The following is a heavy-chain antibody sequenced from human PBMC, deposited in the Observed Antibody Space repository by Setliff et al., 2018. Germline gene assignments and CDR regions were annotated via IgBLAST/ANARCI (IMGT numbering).Heavy chain of an antibody. D-gene: IGHD6-25*01. CDR3: ARSPANGGHDAFDI. V-gene: IGHV3-21*01. CDR1: GFTFSSYA. Sequence: GGSLRLSCAASGFTFSSYAMTWVRQAPGKGLEWVSFIRGTRSHIYYADSVKGRFTISRDNAKNSLYLQLHSLGAEDTAVYYCARSPANGGHDAFDIWGQGTMVTVS. CDR2: IRGTRSHI. J-gene: IGHJ3*02.